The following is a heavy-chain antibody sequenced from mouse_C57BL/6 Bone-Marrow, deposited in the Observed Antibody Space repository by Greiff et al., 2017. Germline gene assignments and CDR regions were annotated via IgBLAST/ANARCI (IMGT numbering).Heavy chain of an antibody. D-gene: IGHD2-12*01. J-gene: IGHJ4*01. V-gene: IGHV2-2*01. Sequence: VKLVESGPGLVQPSQSLSITCTVSGFSLTSYGLHWVRQSPGKGLEWLGGIWNGGSTDYNAAFISRLSISKDNSKSQVFFKENSLQADDTTIYYSARKLYDPWGQGTSVTVSS. CDR1: GFSLTSYG. CDR2: IWNGGST. CDR3: ARKLYDP.